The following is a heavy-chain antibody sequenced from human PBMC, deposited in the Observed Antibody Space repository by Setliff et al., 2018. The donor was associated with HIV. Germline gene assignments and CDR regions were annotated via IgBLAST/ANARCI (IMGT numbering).Heavy chain of an antibody. CDR1: GGSISNSNYF. Sequence: PSETLSLTCTVSGGSISNSNYFWDWIRQSPGKGLEWIGTMHYSGTTYYNLSLKSRVTISVDTSKNQFSLKLRSVTAADTAIYYCARDMTYYYDTSGSLGWFDPWGQGTLVTVSS. D-gene: IGHD3-22*01. J-gene: IGHJ5*02. CDR2: MHYSGTT. CDR3: ARDMTYYYDTSGSLGWFDP. V-gene: IGHV4-39*07.